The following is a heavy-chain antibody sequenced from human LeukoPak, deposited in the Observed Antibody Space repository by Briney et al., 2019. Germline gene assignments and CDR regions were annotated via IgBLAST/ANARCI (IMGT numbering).Heavy chain of an antibody. CDR2: ISYDGSNK. D-gene: IGHD6-19*01. CDR3: ARGTPSSSGWLYYGMDV. Sequence: PGRSLRLSCAASGFTFSSYAMHWVRQAPGEGLEWVAVISYDGSNKYYADSVKGRFTISRDNSKNTLYLQMNSLRAEDTAVYYCARGTPSSSGWLYYGMDVWGQGTTVTVSS. CDR1: GFTFSSYA. V-gene: IGHV3-30-3*01. J-gene: IGHJ6*02.